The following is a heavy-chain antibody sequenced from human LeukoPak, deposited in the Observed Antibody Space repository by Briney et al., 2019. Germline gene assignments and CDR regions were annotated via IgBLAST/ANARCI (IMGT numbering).Heavy chain of an antibody. J-gene: IGHJ5*02. V-gene: IGHV4-34*01. D-gene: IGHD2-15*01. CDR3: GRVVNTSPSGGWFDP. CDR2: INQRGST. CDR1: GGSFSGYC. Sequence: PPESLSLTCAVYGGSFSGYCRSWIRQPPGKGLEWIGEINQRGSTNYNPSLKSRVTISVDTSTNQFTLKLGSVTVTEPPVYSCGRVVNTSPSGGWFDPWGQGTLVTVSS.